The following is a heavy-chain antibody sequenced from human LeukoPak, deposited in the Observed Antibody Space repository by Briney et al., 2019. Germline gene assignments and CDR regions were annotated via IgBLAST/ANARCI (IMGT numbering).Heavy chain of an antibody. V-gene: IGHV1-69*01. CDR3: ARDPYDAVAGAPDNDY. Sequence: SVKVSCKAPGGTFSSYAISWVRQAPGQGLEWMGGIIPIFGTANYAQKFQGRVTITADESTSTAYMELSSLRSEDTAVYYCARDPYDAVAGAPDNDYWGQGTLVTVSS. D-gene: IGHD6-19*01. J-gene: IGHJ4*02. CDR2: IIPIFGTA. CDR1: GGTFSSYA.